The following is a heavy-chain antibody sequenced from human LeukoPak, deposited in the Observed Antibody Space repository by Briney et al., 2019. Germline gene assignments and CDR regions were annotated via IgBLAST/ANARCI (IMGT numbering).Heavy chain of an antibody. CDR2: ISSSSSTI. CDR3: ARESDTRAAGWVIDY. CDR1: GFTFSSYS. V-gene: IGHV3-48*01. Sequence: GGSLRLSCAASGFTFSSYSMNWVRQAPGKGLEWVSYISSSSSTIYYADSVKGRFTISRDSSKNTLYLQMNSLRVEDTAVYYCARESDTRAAGWVIDYWGQGTLVTVSS. J-gene: IGHJ4*02. D-gene: IGHD6-13*01.